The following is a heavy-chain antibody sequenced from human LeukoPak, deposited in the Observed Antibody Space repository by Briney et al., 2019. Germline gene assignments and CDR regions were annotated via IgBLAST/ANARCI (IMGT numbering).Heavy chain of an antibody. CDR2: IYYSGST. CDR1: GGSIRSYY. Sequence: PSETLSLTCTVSGGSIRSYYWSWIRQPPGKGLEWIGYIYYSGSTDYNPSLKSRVTISVDRSKNQFSLKLSSVTAADTAVYYCAREYYYDSSPNWGQGTMVTVSS. CDR3: AREYYYDSSPN. D-gene: IGHD3-22*01. J-gene: IGHJ3*01. V-gene: IGHV4-59*12.